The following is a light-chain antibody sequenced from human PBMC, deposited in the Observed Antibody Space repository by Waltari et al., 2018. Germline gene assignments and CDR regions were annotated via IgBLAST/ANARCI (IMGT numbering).Light chain of an antibody. V-gene: IGLV1-40*01. CDR3: QSYDSSLFVV. Sequence: QSVLTQPPSVSGAPGQRVTISCTGSSSNIGAGFDVHWYQQLPGTAPKLLIFANKNRPSGVPDRFSGSKSGPSASLAITGLQAEDEADYYCQSYDSSLFVVFGGGTKLTVL. CDR1: SSNIGAGFD. J-gene: IGLJ2*01. CDR2: ANK.